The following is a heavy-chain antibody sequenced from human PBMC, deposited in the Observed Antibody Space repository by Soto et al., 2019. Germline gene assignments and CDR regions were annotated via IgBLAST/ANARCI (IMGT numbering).Heavy chain of an antibody. CDR1: GLTFSSYA. V-gene: IGHV3-64*01. CDR2: ISSNGGST. J-gene: IGHJ4*02. Sequence: PGGSLRLSCAASGLTFSSYAMHWVRQALGKGLEYVSAISSNGGSTYYANSVKGRFTISRDNSKNTLYLQMGSLRAEDMAVYYCARCPLTIFGVAPWHYFDYWGQGTLVTVSS. CDR3: ARCPLTIFGVAPWHYFDY. D-gene: IGHD3-3*01.